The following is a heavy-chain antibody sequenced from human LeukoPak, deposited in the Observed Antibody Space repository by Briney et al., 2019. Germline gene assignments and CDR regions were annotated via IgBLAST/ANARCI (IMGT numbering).Heavy chain of an antibody. Sequence: GGSLRLSCAASGFTFSSYGMHWVRQAPGKGLEWVAFIRYDGSNKYYADSVKGRFTISRDSSKNMLYLQMNSLRAGDTAVYYCVKGHSSSSYSNCDYWGQGILVTVSS. D-gene: IGHD2-15*01. V-gene: IGHV3-30*02. J-gene: IGHJ4*02. CDR2: IRYDGSNK. CDR3: VKGHSSSSYSNCDY. CDR1: GFTFSSYG.